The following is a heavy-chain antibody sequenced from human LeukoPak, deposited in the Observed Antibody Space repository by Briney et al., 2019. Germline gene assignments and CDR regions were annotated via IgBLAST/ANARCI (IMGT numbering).Heavy chain of an antibody. V-gene: IGHV3-49*04. J-gene: IGHJ6*02. CDR1: GLTFGGYA. D-gene: IGHD6-6*01. CDR2: IRSTPFGGTT. CDR3: TRDPVAYSRSDYYYYAMYV. Sequence: PAGSLRLSCTASGLTFGGYAWSWVRQAPGRGLEWVGFIRSTPFGGTTKYAASVEGRFTISRDDSKSIAYLQTNSLTTEDTAVYYCTRDPVAYSRSDYYYYAMYVWGQGSTVTVSS.